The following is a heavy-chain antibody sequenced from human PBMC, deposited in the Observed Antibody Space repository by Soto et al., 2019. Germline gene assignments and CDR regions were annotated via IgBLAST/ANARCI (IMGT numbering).Heavy chain of an antibody. CDR1: GFTFSSYS. CDR3: ARDQGGWYSWFDP. J-gene: IGHJ5*02. D-gene: IGHD6-19*01. Sequence: GGSLRLSCAASGFTFSSYSMNWVRQAPGKGLEWVSYISSSSSTIYYADSVKGRFTISRDNAKNSLYLQMNSLRAEDTAVYYCARDQGGWYSWFDPWGQGTLVTVSS. CDR2: ISSSSSTI. V-gene: IGHV3-48*01.